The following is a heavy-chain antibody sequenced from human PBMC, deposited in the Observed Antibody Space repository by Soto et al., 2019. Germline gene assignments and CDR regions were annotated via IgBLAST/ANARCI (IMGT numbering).Heavy chain of an antibody. J-gene: IGHJ6*02. V-gene: IGHV4-34*01. CDR2: INHSGST. D-gene: IGHD5-12*01. CDR3: ARGRGWLRLRAYYYYGMDV. CDR1: GGSFGGYY. Sequence: SETLSLTCAVYGGSFGGYYWSWIRQPPGKGLEWIGEINHSGSTNYNPSLKSRVTISVDTSKNQFSLKLSSVTAADTAVYYCARGRGWLRLRAYYYYGMDVWGQGTTVTVS.